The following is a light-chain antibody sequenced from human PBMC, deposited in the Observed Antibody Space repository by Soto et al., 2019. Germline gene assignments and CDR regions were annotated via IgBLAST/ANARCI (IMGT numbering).Light chain of an antibody. J-gene: IGLJ3*02. CDR3: QSYDSSLSGVV. CDR1: SCNFGAGYD. V-gene: IGLV1-40*01. Sequence: QSVLTQPPSVSGAPGQRVTISCTGSSCNFGAGYDVHWYQQLPGTAPKLLIYANSHRPSGVPDRFSGSKSGTSASLAITGLQAEDEADYYCQSYDSSLSGVVFGGGTKLTVL. CDR2: ANS.